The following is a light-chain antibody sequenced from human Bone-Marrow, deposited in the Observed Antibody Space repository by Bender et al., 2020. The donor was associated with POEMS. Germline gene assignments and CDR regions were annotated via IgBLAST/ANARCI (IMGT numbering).Light chain of an antibody. V-gene: IGLV2-14*02. J-gene: IGLJ3*02. CDR3: TSYTTSTTLV. CDR1: SRDVGRFNL. Sequence: QSALTQPASVSGSPGQSITISCAGTSRDVGRFNLVSWYQQYPGKAPKLIIYDVNSRPSEVSDRFSGSKSGNTASLTISGLQAEDEANYYCTSYTTSTTLVIGGGTKVTVL. CDR2: DVN.